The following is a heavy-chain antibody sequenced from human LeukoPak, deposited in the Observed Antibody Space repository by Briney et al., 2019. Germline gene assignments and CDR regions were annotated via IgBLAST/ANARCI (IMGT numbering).Heavy chain of an antibody. V-gene: IGHV4-31*03. CDR2: IYYSGST. CDR3: ARLGVGYSNEFDY. Sequence: SQTLSLTCTVSGGSISSGGYYWSWIRQHPGEGLEWIGYIYYSGSTYYNPSLKSRVTISVDTSKNQFSLKLSSVTAADTAVYYCARLGVGYSNEFDYWGQGTLVTVSS. J-gene: IGHJ4*02. CDR1: GGSISSGGYY. D-gene: IGHD4-11*01.